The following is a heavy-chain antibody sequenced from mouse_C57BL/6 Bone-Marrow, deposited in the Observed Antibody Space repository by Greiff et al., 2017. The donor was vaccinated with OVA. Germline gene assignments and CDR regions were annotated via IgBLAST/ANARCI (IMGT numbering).Heavy chain of an antibody. CDR1: GFSLTSYG. J-gene: IGHJ4*01. V-gene: IGHV2-4*01. D-gene: IGHD2-3*01. CDR2: IWSGGST. Sequence: VKLMESGPGLVQPSQSLSITCTVSGFSLTSYGVHWVRQPPGKGLEWLGVIWSGGSTDYNAAFISRLSISKDNSKSQVFFKMNSLQADDTAIYYCAKKGIYDGYYAMDYWGQGTSVTVSS. CDR3: AKKGIYDGYYAMDY.